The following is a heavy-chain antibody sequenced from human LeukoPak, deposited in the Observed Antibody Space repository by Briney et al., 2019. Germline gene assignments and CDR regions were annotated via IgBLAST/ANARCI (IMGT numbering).Heavy chain of an antibody. D-gene: IGHD3-3*01. Sequence: GGSLRLSCAASGFTFSSYAMHWVRQAPGKGLEWVAVISYDGSNKSYADSVKGRSTISRDNSKNALYLQMNSLRAEDTAVYYCARGFWSGYYPFDYWGQGTLVTVSS. CDR1: GFTFSSYA. V-gene: IGHV3-30-3*01. J-gene: IGHJ4*02. CDR2: ISYDGSNK. CDR3: ARGFWSGYYPFDY.